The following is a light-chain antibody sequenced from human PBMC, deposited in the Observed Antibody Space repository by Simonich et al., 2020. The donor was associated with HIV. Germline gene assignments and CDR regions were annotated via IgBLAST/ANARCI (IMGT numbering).Light chain of an antibody. Sequence: IQLTQSPSFLSASVGDRVTITCRASQSISSWLAWYQQKPGKAPKLLIYKASSLESGVPSRFSGSGSGTEFTLTISSLQPDDFATYYCQQYNSYSLTFGQGTKVEIK. V-gene: IGKV1-5*03. CDR2: KAS. CDR3: QQYNSYSLT. J-gene: IGKJ1*01. CDR1: QSISSW.